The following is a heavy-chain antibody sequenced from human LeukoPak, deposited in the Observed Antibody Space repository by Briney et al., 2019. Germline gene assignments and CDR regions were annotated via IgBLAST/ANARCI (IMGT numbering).Heavy chain of an antibody. V-gene: IGHV3-21*01. CDR1: GFTFSSYS. J-gene: IGHJ4*02. CDR2: ISSSRSYI. D-gene: IGHD6-13*01. Sequence: KPGGSQRLSCAASGFTFSSYSMNWVRQAPGKGLEWVSSISSSRSYIYYADSVKGRFTISRDNAKNSLYLQMNSLRAEDTAVYYCARVSSSSADYWGQGTLVTVSS. CDR3: ARVSSSSADY.